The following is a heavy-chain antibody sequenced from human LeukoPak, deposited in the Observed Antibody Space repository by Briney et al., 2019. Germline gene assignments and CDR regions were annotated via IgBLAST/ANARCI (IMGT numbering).Heavy chain of an antibody. CDR2: IYHSGST. D-gene: IGHD3-22*01. Sequence: SETLSLTCTVSGYSISSGYYWGWIRQPPGKGLEWIGSIYHSGSTNYNPSLKSRVTISVDTSKNQFSLKLSSVTAADTAVYYCSVRYYDSSGYQNWGQGTLVTVSS. J-gene: IGHJ4*02. V-gene: IGHV4-38-2*02. CDR1: GYSISSGYY. CDR3: SVRYYDSSGYQN.